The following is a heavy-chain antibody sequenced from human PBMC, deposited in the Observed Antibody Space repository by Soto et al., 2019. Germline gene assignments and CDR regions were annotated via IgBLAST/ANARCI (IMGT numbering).Heavy chain of an antibody. CDR1: GFTFSSYS. Sequence: GGSLRLSCAASGFTFSSYSMNWVRQAPGKGLEWVSSISSSSSYIYYADSVKGRFTISRDNAKNSLYLQMSSLRSEDTAVYYCARGLSTITSRRKVPPGHFDYWGQGTLVTVSS. CDR2: ISSSSSYI. D-gene: IGHD6-6*01. CDR3: ARGLSTITSRRKVPPGHFDY. V-gene: IGHV3-21*04. J-gene: IGHJ4*02.